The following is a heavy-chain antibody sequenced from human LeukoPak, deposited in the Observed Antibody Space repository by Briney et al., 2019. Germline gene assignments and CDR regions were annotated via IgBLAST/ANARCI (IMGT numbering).Heavy chain of an antibody. D-gene: IGHD2-2*02. CDR1: GGTFSSYA. Sequence: SVKVSCKASGGTFSSYAISWVRQAPGQGLEWMGGIIPIFGTANYAQKFQGRVTITADESASTAYMELSSLRSEDTAVYYCAREWVHCSSTSCYKAYYFDYWGRGTLVTVSS. CDR3: AREWVHCSSTSCYKAYYFDY. CDR2: IIPIFGTA. J-gene: IGHJ4*02. V-gene: IGHV1-69*13.